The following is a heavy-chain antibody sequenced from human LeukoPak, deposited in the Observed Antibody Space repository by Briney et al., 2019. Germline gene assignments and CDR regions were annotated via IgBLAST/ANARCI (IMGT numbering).Heavy chain of an antibody. CDR3: AKRGTVTSNFEY. CDR2: IQNDGNNK. D-gene: IGHD4-17*01. Sequence: PGGSLRLSCAVSGFSFETYRMTWVCQAPGKGLEWVAFIQNDGNNKYYADSVKGRFTISRDNSKNTLYLQMNSLRTEDTADYYCAKRGTVTSNFEYWGQGTLVTVSS. V-gene: IGHV3-30*02. CDR1: GFSFETYR. J-gene: IGHJ4*02.